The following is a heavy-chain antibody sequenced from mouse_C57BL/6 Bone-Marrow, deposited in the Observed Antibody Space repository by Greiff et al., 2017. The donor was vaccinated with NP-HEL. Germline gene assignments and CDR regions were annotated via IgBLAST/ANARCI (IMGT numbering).Heavy chain of an antibody. J-gene: IGHJ2*01. D-gene: IGHD4-1*01. V-gene: IGHV1-64*01. Sequence: QVQLQQPGAELVKPGASVKLSCKASGYTFTSYWMHWVKQRPGQGLEWIGMIHPNSGSTNYNEKFKSKATLTVDKSSSTAYMQLSSLTSEDSAVYYCATLTGTEIYYFDYWGQGTTLTVSS. CDR3: ATLTGTEIYYFDY. CDR1: GYTFTSYW. CDR2: IHPNSGST.